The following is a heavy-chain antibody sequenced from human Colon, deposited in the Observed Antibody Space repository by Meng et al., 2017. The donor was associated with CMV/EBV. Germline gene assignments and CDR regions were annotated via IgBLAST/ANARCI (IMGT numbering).Heavy chain of an antibody. CDR1: GLTSSSYW. V-gene: IGHV3-74*01. D-gene: IGHD1-26*01. Sequence: VQVVESGGVLVQPGGSLRLSCEVSGLTSSSYWVDWVRQVPGKGPLWVSRIRSDASSINCADSVKGRFTISRDNAKNAVHLQMNNLRDEDTALYYCIVMPPGYWGQGTLVTVSS. J-gene: IGHJ4*02. CDR2: IRSDASSI. CDR3: IVMPPGY.